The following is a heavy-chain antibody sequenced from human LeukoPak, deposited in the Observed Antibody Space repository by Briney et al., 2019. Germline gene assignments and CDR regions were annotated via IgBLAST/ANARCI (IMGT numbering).Heavy chain of an antibody. D-gene: IGHD6-13*01. Sequence: ASVKVSCKASGYTFTSYDINWVRRATGQGLEWMGWMNPNSGNTKYSQKFQGRVTITRDTSASTAYMELSSLRSEDTAVYYCARDRIAAAGTRWFDPWGQGTLVTVSS. CDR2: MNPNSGNT. CDR3: ARDRIAAAGTRWFDP. CDR1: GYTFTSYD. V-gene: IGHV1-8*01. J-gene: IGHJ5*02.